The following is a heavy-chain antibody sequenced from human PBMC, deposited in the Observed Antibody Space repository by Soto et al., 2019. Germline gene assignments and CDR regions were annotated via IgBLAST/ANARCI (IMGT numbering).Heavy chain of an antibody. Sequence: EVQLVESGGGLVLPGGSLRLSCAASGFTFSSYWMTWVRQAPGNGLEWVANIRQDGGQIDYVDSVKGRFTISRDNAKNSLYLQMNSLRAEDTAVYYCARWTVSANNWFDPWGQGTLVTVSS. CDR1: GFTFSSYW. CDR3: ARWTVSANNWFDP. D-gene: IGHD2-8*01. V-gene: IGHV3-7*03. J-gene: IGHJ5*02. CDR2: IRQDGGQI.